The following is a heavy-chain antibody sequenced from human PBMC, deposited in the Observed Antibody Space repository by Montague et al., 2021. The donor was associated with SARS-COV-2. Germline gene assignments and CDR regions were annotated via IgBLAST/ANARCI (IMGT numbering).Heavy chain of an antibody. V-gene: IGHV3-7*01. D-gene: IGHD4-23*01. Sequence: SLRLSCAASGFAFRSYWMSWVRQPPGRGLEWVATIQQVGSETFYVDSVKGRFTISRDNAKNSLYLHLNSLRAEDTAIYYCARTIRWEDYFDSWGQGTLVTVSS. CDR3: ARTIRWEDYFDS. CDR2: IQQVGSET. J-gene: IGHJ4*02. CDR1: GFAFRSYW.